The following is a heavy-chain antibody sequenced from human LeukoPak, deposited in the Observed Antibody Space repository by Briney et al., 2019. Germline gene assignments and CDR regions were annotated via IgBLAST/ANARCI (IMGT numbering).Heavy chain of an antibody. CDR3: ARDRRYGYYFDY. CDR1: GFTVSSYY. CDR2: IYSGGST. Sequence: GGSLRLSCVASGFTVSSYYVSWVRQAPGKGLEWVSVIYSGGSTYYADSVEGRFTVSRDNSKNTLYLEMKSLRADDTAVYYCARDRRYGYYFDYWGQGILVTVSS. V-gene: IGHV3-53*01. D-gene: IGHD5-18*01. J-gene: IGHJ4*02.